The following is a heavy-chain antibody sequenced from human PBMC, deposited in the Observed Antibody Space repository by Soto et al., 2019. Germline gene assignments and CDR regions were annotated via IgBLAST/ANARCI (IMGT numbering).Heavy chain of an antibody. D-gene: IGHD6-13*01. V-gene: IGHV3-30*18. CDR2: ISFDGGTD. CDR3: EKDRVSAAGWGKFFDS. CDR1: GFTVSHYG. Sequence: QVQLVEYGGGVVQPGKSLRLSCAASGFTVSHYGIHWVRQAPGEGLAWVAVISFDGGTDYYADSVRGRFTVSRDNSNNTLYRQLNSFRSGDTSGSYCEKDRVSAAGWGKFFDSWGQRSLVSVSS. J-gene: IGHJ4*02.